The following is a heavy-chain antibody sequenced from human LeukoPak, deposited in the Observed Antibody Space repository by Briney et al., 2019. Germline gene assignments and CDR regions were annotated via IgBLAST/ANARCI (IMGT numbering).Heavy chain of an antibody. D-gene: IGHD5-18*01. J-gene: IGHJ4*02. V-gene: IGHV3-23*01. CDR2: ISGSTHKI. CDR1: GITFSNYA. CDR3: AGRVTGYSSGYVY. Sequence: GGSLRLSCVASGITFSNYAVSWVRQAPEKGLDWVSVISGSTHKIRYADSVKGRFAISRDNSENIVYLQMNNLRAEDTAVYYCAGRVTGYSSGYVYWGQGTLVTVSS.